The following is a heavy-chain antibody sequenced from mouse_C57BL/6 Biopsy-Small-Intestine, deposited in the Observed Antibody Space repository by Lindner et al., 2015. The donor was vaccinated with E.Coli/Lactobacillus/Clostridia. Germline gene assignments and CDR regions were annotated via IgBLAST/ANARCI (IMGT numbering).Heavy chain of an antibody. J-gene: IGHJ2*01. CDR1: GYTFRSYG. CDR3: ARWGATVVATEFDY. D-gene: IGHD1-1*01. Sequence: VQLQESGAELARPGASVRLSCKASGYTFRSYGISWVKQRAGQGLEWIGEIYPSSGNAYYNEKFKGKATLTADKSSNTASMELRSLTSEDSAVYFCARWGATVVATEFDYWGQGTTLTVSS. CDR2: IYPSSGNA. V-gene: IGHV1-81*01.